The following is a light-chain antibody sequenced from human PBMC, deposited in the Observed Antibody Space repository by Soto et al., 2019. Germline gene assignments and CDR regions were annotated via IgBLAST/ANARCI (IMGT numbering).Light chain of an antibody. CDR3: LQDNSYPRT. V-gene: IGKV3-15*01. CDR1: QTISND. CDR2: GAS. Sequence: EVVMTQSPATVSVSPGEGVTLSCRASQTISNDLAWYQQKPGQAPRLLIYGASTRATGVPARFSGGGSGTEFTLTISSLQSEDFATYYCLQDNSYPRTFGQGTKVEVK. J-gene: IGKJ1*01.